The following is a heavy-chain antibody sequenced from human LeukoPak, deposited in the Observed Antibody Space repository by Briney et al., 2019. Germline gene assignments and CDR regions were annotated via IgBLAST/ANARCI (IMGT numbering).Heavy chain of an antibody. CDR2: INTNTGNP. V-gene: IGHV7-4-1*02. CDR3: AANPTTSSWFEEWVYYYYGMDV. Sequence: GASVKVSCKASGYTFTSYAMNWVRQAPGQGLEWMGWINTNTGNPTYAQGFTGRFVFSLDTSVSTAYLQISSLKAEDAAVYYCAANPTTSSWFEEWVYYYYGMDVWGQGTTVTVSS. CDR1: GYTFTSYA. J-gene: IGHJ6*02. D-gene: IGHD6-13*01.